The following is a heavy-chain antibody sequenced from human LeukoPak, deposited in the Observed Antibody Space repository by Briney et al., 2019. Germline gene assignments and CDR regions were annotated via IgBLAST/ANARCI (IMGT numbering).Heavy chain of an antibody. V-gene: IGHV3-64*01. CDR1: GFTFSSRA. D-gene: IGHD3-3*01. CDR3: ARDSAPRVTIFGVVPFDY. J-gene: IGHJ4*02. Sequence: GGSLRLSCGASGFTFSSRAMHWVRQAPGKGLEYVSAISSNGGSTYYANSVKGRFTISRDNSKNTLYLQMGSLRAEDMAVYYCARDSAPRVTIFGVVPFDYWGQGTLVTVSS. CDR2: ISSNGGST.